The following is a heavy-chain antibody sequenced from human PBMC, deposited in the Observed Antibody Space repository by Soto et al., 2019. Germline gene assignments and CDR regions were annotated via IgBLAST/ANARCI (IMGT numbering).Heavy chain of an antibody. CDR2: IIPIFGTA. Sequence: AASVKVSCKASGGTFSSYAISWVRQAPGQGLEWMGGIIPIFGTANYAQKFQGRVTITADKSTSTAYMELSSLRSEDTAVYYCAREVYDSSGYYLDYWGQGTLVTVSS. J-gene: IGHJ4*02. CDR3: AREVYDSSGYYLDY. V-gene: IGHV1-69*06. D-gene: IGHD3-22*01. CDR1: GGTFSSYA.